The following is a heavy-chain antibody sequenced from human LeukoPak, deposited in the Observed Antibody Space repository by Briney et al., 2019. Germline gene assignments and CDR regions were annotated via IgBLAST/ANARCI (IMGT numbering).Heavy chain of an antibody. J-gene: IGHJ4*02. V-gene: IGHV1-2*02. CDR3: ARPTLSPYYYDSSGDYDY. CDR2: INPNSGGT. Sequence: ASVKVSCKASGYTFTGYYMHWVRQAPGQGLEWVGWINPNSGGTNYAQKFQGRVTMTRDTSISTAYMELSRLRSDDTAVYYCARPTLSPYYYDSSGDYDYWGQGTLVTVSS. CDR1: GYTFTGYY. D-gene: IGHD3-22*01.